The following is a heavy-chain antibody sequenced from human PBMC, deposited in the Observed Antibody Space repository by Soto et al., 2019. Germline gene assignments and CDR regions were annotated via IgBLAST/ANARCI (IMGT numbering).Heavy chain of an antibody. Sequence: ASVKVSCKASGYTFTSYGISWVRQAPGQGLEWMGGFIPIFGTANYAQKFQGRVTITADESTSTAYMELSSLRSEDTAVYYCARENSKDSSAEYYGMDVWGQGTTVTVSS. CDR1: GYTFTSYG. CDR2: FIPIFGTA. J-gene: IGHJ6*02. V-gene: IGHV1-69*13. CDR3: ARENSKDSSAEYYGMDV. D-gene: IGHD3-22*01.